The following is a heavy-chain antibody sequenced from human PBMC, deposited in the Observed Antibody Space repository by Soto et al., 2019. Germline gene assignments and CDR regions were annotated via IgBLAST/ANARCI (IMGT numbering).Heavy chain of an antibody. J-gene: IGHJ4*02. CDR3: ARAPMVLSRSYFDS. CDR2: ISYSGNT. D-gene: IGHD2-8*01. V-gene: IGHV4-59*01. Sequence: KPSETLSLTCTVSGGSISNFYWSWIRQPPGKGLEWIGYISYSGNTNYNPSLKSRVSTSVDTSKNQLSLNLTSVTAADTAVYYCARAPMVLSRSYFDSWGQGTPVTVSS. CDR1: GGSISNFY.